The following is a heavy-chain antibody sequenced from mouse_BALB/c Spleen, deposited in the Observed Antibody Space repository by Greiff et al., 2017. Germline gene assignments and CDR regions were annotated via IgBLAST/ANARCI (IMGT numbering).Heavy chain of an antibody. CDR3: ASVYDGYRLYAMDY. CDR2: IWAGGST. Sequence: QVQLKESGPGLVAPSQSLSITCTVSGFSLTSYGVHWVRQPPGKGLEWLGVIWAGGSTNYNSALMSRLSISKDNSKSQVFLKMNSLQTDDTAMYYCASVYDGYRLYAMDYWGQGTSVTVSS. D-gene: IGHD2-3*01. J-gene: IGHJ4*01. CDR1: GFSLTSYG. V-gene: IGHV2-9*02.